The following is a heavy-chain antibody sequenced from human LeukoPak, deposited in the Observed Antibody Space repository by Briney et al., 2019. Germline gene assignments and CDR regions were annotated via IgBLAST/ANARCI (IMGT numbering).Heavy chain of an antibody. CDR2: IYHSGSI. J-gene: IGHJ4*02. V-gene: IGHV4-38-2*02. Sequence: SETLSLTCNVSGYSISSGYFWGWIRQPPGSGLEWLANIYHSGSIYYNPSLKSRITISVDTSKNNFSLKLSSVTAADTAVYFCARVAAAGSLYFDYWGQGSLVTVSS. CDR1: GYSISSGYF. D-gene: IGHD6-13*01. CDR3: ARVAAAGSLYFDY.